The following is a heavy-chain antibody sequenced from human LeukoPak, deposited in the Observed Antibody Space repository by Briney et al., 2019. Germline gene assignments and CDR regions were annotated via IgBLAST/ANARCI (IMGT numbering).Heavy chain of an antibody. J-gene: IGHJ4*02. CDR3: AGGVVNNDY. D-gene: IGHD3-16*01. V-gene: IGHV4-59*08. Sequence: SETLSLTCTVSGDSISSYYWSWIRQPPGKGLEWIGYIYYSGSTNYNPSLKSRVTISVDTSKNHFSLKLSSVTAADTAVYYCAGGVVNNDYWGQGTLVTVSS. CDR1: GDSISSYY. CDR2: IYYSGST.